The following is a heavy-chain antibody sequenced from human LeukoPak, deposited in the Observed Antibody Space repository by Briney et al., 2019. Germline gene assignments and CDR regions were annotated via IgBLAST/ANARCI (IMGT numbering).Heavy chain of an antibody. CDR1: GFAFSTYW. CDR2: ISTFGGTI. J-gene: IGHJ4*02. V-gene: IGHV3-48*04. Sequence: GGSLRLSCAASGFAFSTYWMSWVRQAPGKGLEWVSYISTFGGTIYYADSVKGRFTISRDNAKKSLYLQMNGLRAEDTAVYYCARDYSYGVHYYFDYWGQGALVTVSS. D-gene: IGHD5-18*01. CDR3: ARDYSYGVHYYFDY.